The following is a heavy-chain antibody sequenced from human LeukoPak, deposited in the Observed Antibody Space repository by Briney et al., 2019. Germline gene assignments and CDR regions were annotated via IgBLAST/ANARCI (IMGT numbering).Heavy chain of an antibody. CDR3: AAESERWLLRS. CDR1: GGSISSGGHY. CDR2: IYYGGST. V-gene: IGHV4-61*08. J-gene: IGHJ4*02. D-gene: IGHD6-19*01. Sequence: PSETLSLTCTVSGGSISSGGHYWSWIRQHPGKGLEWIGYIYYGGSTYYNPSLKSRVTISIDTSKKQFSLKLNSVTAADTAVYYCAAESERWLLRSWGQGTLVTVSS.